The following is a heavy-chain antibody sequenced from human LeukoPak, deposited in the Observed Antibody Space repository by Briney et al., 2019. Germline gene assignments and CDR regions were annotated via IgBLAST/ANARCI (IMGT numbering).Heavy chain of an antibody. CDR2: IRNDGCNK. CDR3: AELGITMIGGV. V-gene: IGHV3-30*02. Sequence: GGSLRLSCAASGFTFSGYGMHWVRQAPGKGLEWVAFIRNDGCNKYYAASVKGRFTISRDNAKNSLYLQMNSLRAEDTAVYYCAELGITMIGGVWGKGTTVTISS. CDR1: GFTFSGYG. J-gene: IGHJ6*04. D-gene: IGHD3-10*02.